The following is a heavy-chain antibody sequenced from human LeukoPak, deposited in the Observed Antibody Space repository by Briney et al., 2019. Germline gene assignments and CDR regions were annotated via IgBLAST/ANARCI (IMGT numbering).Heavy chain of an antibody. V-gene: IGHV4-61*02. J-gene: IGHJ4*02. Sequence: SETLSLTCTVSGDSIRSGDYYWSWIRQPAGKGLEWIGRIYTSGSTNYNPSLKSRVTISVDTSKNQFSLKLSSVTAADTAVYYCATTRKGIAVAGIDYWGQGTLVTVSS. CDR3: ATTRKGIAVAGIDY. CDR1: GDSIRSGDYY. D-gene: IGHD6-19*01. CDR2: IYTSGST.